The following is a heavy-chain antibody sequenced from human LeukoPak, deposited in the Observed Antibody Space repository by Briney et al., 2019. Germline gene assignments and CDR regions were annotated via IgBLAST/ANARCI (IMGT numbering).Heavy chain of an antibody. CDR2: MNPNSGNT. Sequence: ASVKVSCKASGYTFTSYDINWVRQATGQGLEWMGWMNPNSGNTGYAQKFQGRVTMTRNTSISTAYMELSSLRSEDAAVYYCARGQVEGSYYVFDYWGQGTLVTVSS. D-gene: IGHD1-26*01. J-gene: IGHJ4*02. CDR3: ARGQVEGSYYVFDY. V-gene: IGHV1-8*01. CDR1: GYTFTSYD.